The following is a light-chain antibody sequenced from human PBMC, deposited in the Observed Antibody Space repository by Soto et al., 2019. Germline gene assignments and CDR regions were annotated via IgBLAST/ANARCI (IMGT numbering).Light chain of an antibody. Sequence: QSALTQPASVSGSPGQSIIISCTGTSSDVGGYNYVSWYQQHPGKAPKLMIYDVSNRPSGVSNRFSGSKSGNTASLTISGLQAEDEADYYCSSYTSSSIWVFGGGTKLTVL. J-gene: IGLJ3*02. CDR2: DVS. V-gene: IGLV2-14*01. CDR3: SSYTSSSIWV. CDR1: SSDVGGYNY.